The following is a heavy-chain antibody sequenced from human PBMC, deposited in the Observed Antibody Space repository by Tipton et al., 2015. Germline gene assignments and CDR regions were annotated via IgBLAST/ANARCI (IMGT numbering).Heavy chain of an antibody. CDR2: IYYSEST. V-gene: IGHV4-59*01. J-gene: IGHJ4*02. CDR3: ARAVAGDSDY. D-gene: IGHD1-1*01. Sequence: TLSLTCTVSGGSISSYYWSWIRQPPGKGLEWIGYIYYSESTNYNPSLKSRVTISVDTSKNQFSLKLTSVTAADTAVYYCARAVAGDSDYWGQGTLVTVSS. CDR1: GGSISSYY.